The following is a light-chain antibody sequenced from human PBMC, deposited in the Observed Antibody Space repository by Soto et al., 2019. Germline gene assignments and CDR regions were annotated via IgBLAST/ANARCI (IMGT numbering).Light chain of an antibody. Sequence: QAVVTQEPSLTVSPGGTVTLTCASSTGAVTSGFFPNWFQQRPGQAPRALIYSTSNKHSWTPARFSGSLLGGKAALTLSGVQPEDEADYYCCAYARSTFYAFATGTKVTVL. V-gene: IGLV7-43*01. CDR2: STS. CDR3: CAYARSTFYA. J-gene: IGLJ1*01. CDR1: TGAVTSGFF.